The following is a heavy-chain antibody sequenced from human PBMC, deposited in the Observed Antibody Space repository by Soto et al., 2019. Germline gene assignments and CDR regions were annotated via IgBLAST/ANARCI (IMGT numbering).Heavy chain of an antibody. V-gene: IGHV3-30*18. J-gene: IGHJ6*01. CDR1: GFSLNSYG. Sequence: GSLRVCCAASGFSLNSYGMHWVRQAPGKGLEWVAVISYDGSNKYYADSVKGRFTISRDNSKNTLYLQMNSLRAEDTAVYYCAKGDIVVVPAAIRHRTYYYYGMDVWGQGTTVTVSS. D-gene: IGHD2-2*01. CDR3: AKGDIVVVPAAIRHRTYYYYGMDV. CDR2: ISYDGSNK.